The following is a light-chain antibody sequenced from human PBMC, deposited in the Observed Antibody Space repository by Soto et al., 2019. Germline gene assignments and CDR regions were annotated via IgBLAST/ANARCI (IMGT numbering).Light chain of an antibody. J-gene: IGKJ1*01. CDR1: QTVNSDY. Sequence: EIVLTQSPGTLSLSPGETATLSCRASQTVNSDYLAWFQQRPGQAPRLLILATSRRATDIPDRFSRSGSGTDFTLAIRRLEHEDFAVYYCQQFGYSPRTFGQGTKVE. CDR2: ATS. V-gene: IGKV3-20*01. CDR3: QQFGYSPRT.